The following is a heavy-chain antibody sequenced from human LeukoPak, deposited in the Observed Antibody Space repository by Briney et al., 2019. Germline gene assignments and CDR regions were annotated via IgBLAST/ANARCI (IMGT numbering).Heavy chain of an antibody. CDR2: IKEDGSQK. J-gene: IGHJ4*02. CDR3: ARNYFDY. CDR1: GFTFSSYW. V-gene: IGHV3-7*01. Sequence: GGSLRLSRAASGFTFSSYWMTWVRQAPGKGLEWVANIKEDGSQKYYVDSVKGRFTISRDNAKNLLYLRMNSLRAEDTAVYYCARNYFDYWGQGTLVTVSS.